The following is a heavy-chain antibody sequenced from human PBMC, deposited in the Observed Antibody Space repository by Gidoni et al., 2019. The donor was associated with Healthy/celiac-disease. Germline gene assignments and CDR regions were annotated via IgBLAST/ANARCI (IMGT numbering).Heavy chain of an antibody. J-gene: IGHJ4*02. Sequence: QLQLQESGSGLVKPSQTLSLTCAVSGGSISSGGYSWRWIRQPPGKGLEWIGYIDHSWSTYSNPSLKSRVTISVDRSKNQFSLKLSSVTAADTAVYYCARGRQRYNWNYSYLYYFDYWGQGTLVTVSS. V-gene: IGHV4-30-2*01. CDR2: IDHSWST. CDR1: GGSISSGGYS. CDR3: ARGRQRYNWNYSYLYYFDY. D-gene: IGHD1-7*01.